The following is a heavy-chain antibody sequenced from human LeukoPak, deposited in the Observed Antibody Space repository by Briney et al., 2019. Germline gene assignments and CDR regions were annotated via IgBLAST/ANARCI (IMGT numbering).Heavy chain of an antibody. CDR3: APTPGLVILRETSI. V-gene: IGHV3-21*01. CDR1: GFTFSSYS. D-gene: IGHD3/OR15-3a*01. J-gene: IGHJ3*02. CDR2: ISSSSSYI. Sequence: GGSLRLSCAASGFTFSSYSMNWVRQAPGKGLEWVSSISSSSSYIYYADSVKGRFTISRDNAKNSLYLQMNSLRAEDTAVYYCAPTPGLVILRETSIWGQGTMVTVSS.